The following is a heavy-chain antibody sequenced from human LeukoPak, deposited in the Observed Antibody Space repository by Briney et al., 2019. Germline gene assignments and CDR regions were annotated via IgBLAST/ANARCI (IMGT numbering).Heavy chain of an antibody. V-gene: IGHV1-69*01. CDR3: ARDRSGYSPMVY. Sequence: SVKVSCKASGGTFISYAISWVRQAPGQGLEWMGGIIPIFGTANYAQKFQGRVTITADESTSTAYMELSSLRSEDTAVYYCARDRSGYSPMVYWGQGTLVTVSS. CDR2: IIPIFGTA. CDR1: GGTFISYA. J-gene: IGHJ4*02. D-gene: IGHD3-3*01.